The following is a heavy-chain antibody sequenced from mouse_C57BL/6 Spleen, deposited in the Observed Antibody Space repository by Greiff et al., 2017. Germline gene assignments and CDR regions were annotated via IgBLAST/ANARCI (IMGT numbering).Heavy chain of an antibody. J-gene: IGHJ3*01. CDR2: ISNGGGST. CDR3: ARWDYYGSSYWFAY. Sequence: EVMLVESGGGLVQPGGSLKLSCAASGFTFSDYYMYWVRQTPEKRLEWVAYISNGGGSTYYPDTVKGRFTISRDNAKNTLYLQMSRLKSEDTAMYYCARWDYYGSSYWFAYWGQGTLVTVSA. D-gene: IGHD1-1*01. CDR1: GFTFSDYY. V-gene: IGHV5-12*01.